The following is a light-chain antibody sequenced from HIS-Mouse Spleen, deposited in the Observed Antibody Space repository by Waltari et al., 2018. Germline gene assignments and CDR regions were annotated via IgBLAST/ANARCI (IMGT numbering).Light chain of an antibody. CDR3: AAWDDSLSGPV. J-gene: IGLJ3*02. CDR2: EVS. V-gene: IGLV2-8*01. Sequence: QSALTQPPSASGSPGQSVTISCTGTSSDGGGYNYVPWYQQHPGKAPKLMIYEVSKRPSGVPDRFSGSKSGNTASLTVSGLQAEDEADYYCAAWDDSLSGPVFGGGTKLTVL. CDR1: SSDGGGYNY.